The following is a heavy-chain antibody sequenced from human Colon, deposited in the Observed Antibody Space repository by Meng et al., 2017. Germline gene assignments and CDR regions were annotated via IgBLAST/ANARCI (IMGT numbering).Heavy chain of an antibody. J-gene: IGHJ5*02. D-gene: IGHD3-10*01. Sequence: QWQPQEPGPSMVKLAWILSTSRHGSGSSFSISYRWRWIRQPPVKGLEWIGSIYYCGSTYYHPSLKSRVTISVDTSKNQFSLKLSSVTAADTAVYYCAVWFGELLSGNWFDPWGQGTLVTVSS. CDR1: GSSFSISYR. CDR3: AVWFGELLSGNWFDP. V-gene: IGHV4-38-2*01. CDR2: IYYCGST.